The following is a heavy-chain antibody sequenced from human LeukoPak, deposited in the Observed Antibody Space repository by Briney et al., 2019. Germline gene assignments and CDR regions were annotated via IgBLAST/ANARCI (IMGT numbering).Heavy chain of an antibody. CDR1: GYTFTSYG. Sequence: ASVKVSCKASGYTFTSYGISWVRQAPGQGLEWMGWISAYNGNTNYAQKLQGRVTMTTDTSTSTAYMELRSLRSDDTAVYYCARDAVPCSGGSCYTTTNFDYWGQGTLVTVSS. D-gene: IGHD2-15*01. J-gene: IGHJ4*02. V-gene: IGHV1-18*01. CDR3: ARDAVPCSGGSCYTTTNFDY. CDR2: ISAYNGNT.